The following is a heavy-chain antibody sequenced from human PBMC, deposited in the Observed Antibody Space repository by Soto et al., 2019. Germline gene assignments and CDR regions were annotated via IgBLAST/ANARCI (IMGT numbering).Heavy chain of an antibody. CDR3: ARGVVVVPAAIRGAFDI. CDR2: IIPIFGTA. D-gene: IGHD2-2*02. CDR1: GGTFSSYA. V-gene: IGHV1-69*01. J-gene: IGHJ3*02. Sequence: QVQLVQSGAEVKKPGSSVKVSCKASGGTFSSYAISWVRQAPGQGLEWMGGIIPIFGTANYAQKFQGRVTITADESTSTAYMELSSLRSEETAVYYCARGVVVVPAAIRGAFDIWGHGTMVTAS.